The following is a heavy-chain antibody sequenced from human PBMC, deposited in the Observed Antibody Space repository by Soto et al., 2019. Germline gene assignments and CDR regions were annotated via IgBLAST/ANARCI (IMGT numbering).Heavy chain of an antibody. Sequence: SVKVSCKASGDTFGRFTIKWVRQAPGQGLEWMGGIKPISDITNYAQRFQGRVTFTADASTSTVYLELSSLRSEDTAMYYCARDPSTINKLIGVWFDPWGQGTLVTVSS. D-gene: IGHD4-4*01. J-gene: IGHJ5*02. CDR2: IKPISDIT. CDR1: GDTFGRFT. CDR3: ARDPSTINKLIGVWFDP. V-gene: IGHV1-69*13.